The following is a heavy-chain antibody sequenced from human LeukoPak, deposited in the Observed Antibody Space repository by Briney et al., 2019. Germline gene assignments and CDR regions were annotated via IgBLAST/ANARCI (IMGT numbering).Heavy chain of an antibody. CDR1: GGSISSGGYY. CDR2: IYYSGNT. J-gene: IGHJ4*02. V-gene: IGHV4-31*03. Sequence: SETLSLTRTVSGGSISSGGYYWSWIRQHPGKGLEWIGYIYYSGNTYYNPSLKSRVTISVDTSKNQFALKLSSVTAADTAVYYCARDSCSSTSCLSIDDYWGQGTLVTVSS. CDR3: ARDSCSSTSCLSIDDY. D-gene: IGHD2-2*01.